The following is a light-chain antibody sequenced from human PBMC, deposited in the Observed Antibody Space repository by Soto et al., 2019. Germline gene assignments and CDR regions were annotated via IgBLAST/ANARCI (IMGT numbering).Light chain of an antibody. J-gene: IGKJ3*01. Sequence: EIVLTQSPGTLSLSPGERATLSCRASQSVSSSYLAWYQQKPGQAPRLLIYGASSRATGIPDRFSGSGSGTDFTLTISRLEPEDFVVYDCQQYGSSPLFSFGPGTKVDIK. CDR1: QSVSSSY. CDR2: GAS. CDR3: QQYGSSPLFS. V-gene: IGKV3-20*01.